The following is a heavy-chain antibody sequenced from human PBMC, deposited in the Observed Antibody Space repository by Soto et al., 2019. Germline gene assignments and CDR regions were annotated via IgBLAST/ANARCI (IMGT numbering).Heavy chain of an antibody. Sequence: SETLSLTCTVSGGSISSYYWSWIRQPPGKGLEWIGYIYYSGSTNYNPSLKSRVTISVDTSKNQFSLKLSSVTAADTAVYYCARHRRTVTNRPDHYYFDYWGQGTLVTVSS. CDR2: IYYSGST. J-gene: IGHJ4*02. CDR1: GGSISSYY. V-gene: IGHV4-59*08. CDR3: ARHRRTVTNRPDHYYFDY. D-gene: IGHD4-17*01.